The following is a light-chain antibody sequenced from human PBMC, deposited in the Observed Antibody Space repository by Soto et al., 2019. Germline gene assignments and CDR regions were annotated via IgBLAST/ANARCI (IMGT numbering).Light chain of an antibody. CDR3: GTWDSSLSAVV. CDR2: DND. Sequence: QSVLTQPPAVSAAPGQKLTISCAGTTSNIGDNYVSRYQQVPGAAPKLLMYDNDKRPSGIPDRFSGSKSGTSATLGITGLQTGDEADYYCGTWDSSLSAVVFGGGTKLTVL. V-gene: IGLV1-51*01. CDR1: TSNIGDNY. J-gene: IGLJ2*01.